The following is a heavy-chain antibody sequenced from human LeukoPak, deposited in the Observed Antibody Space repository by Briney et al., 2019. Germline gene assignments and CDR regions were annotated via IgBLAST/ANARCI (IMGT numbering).Heavy chain of an antibody. V-gene: IGHV1-2*02. CDR1: GYTFTGYY. Sequence: ASVKVSCKASGYTFTGYYMHWVRRAPGQGLEWMGWINPNSGGTNYAQKFQGRVTMTRDTSISTAYMELSRLRSDDTAVYYCARAIMITFGGVIVDDYWGQGTLVTVSS. CDR2: INPNSGGT. CDR3: ARAIMITFGGVIVDDY. J-gene: IGHJ4*02. D-gene: IGHD3-16*02.